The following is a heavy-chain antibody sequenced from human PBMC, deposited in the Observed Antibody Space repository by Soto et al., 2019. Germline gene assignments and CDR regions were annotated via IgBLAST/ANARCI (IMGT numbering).Heavy chain of an antibody. CDR1: GFTFSSHT. CDR2: ISSNGDRT. J-gene: IGHJ4*02. CDR3: ACSAIEGPSDY. Sequence: PGGSLRLSCAASGFTFSSHTMHWVRQAPGKGLEYVSSISSNGDRTSYVDSVKGRFTISRDNSKNTVYLQMGSLRLEDMAVYYCACSAIEGPSDYWGQGTLVTVSS. V-gene: IGHV3-64*02. D-gene: IGHD6-25*01.